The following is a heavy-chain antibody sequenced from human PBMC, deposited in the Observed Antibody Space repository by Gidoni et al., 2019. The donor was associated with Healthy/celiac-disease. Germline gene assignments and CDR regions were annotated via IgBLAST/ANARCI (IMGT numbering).Heavy chain of an antibody. Sequence: EVQLLESGGGLVQPGGSLRLSCAASGFTFSSYAMSWVRQAPGKGLEWVSAISGSGGSTYYADSVKGRFTISRDNSKNTLYLQMNSLRAEDTAVYYCAKDTQPVLIWFGESNGDHWYFDLWGRGTLVTVSS. V-gene: IGHV3-23*01. CDR3: AKDTQPVLIWFGESNGDHWYFDL. D-gene: IGHD3-10*01. CDR2: ISGSGGST. J-gene: IGHJ2*01. CDR1: GFTFSSYA.